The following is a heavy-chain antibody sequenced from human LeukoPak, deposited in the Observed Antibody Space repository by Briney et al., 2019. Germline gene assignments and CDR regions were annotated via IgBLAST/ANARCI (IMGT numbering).Heavy chain of an antibody. V-gene: IGHV4-34*01. CDR3: ARGNIWFDP. Sequence: SETLSLTCAVYGGSFSGYYWSWIRQPPGKGLEWIGEINHSGSTNYNPSLKSRVTISVDTSKNQFSLKLSSVTAADTAEYYCARGNIWFDPWGQGTLVTVSS. D-gene: IGHD2/OR15-2a*01. J-gene: IGHJ5*02. CDR2: INHSGST. CDR1: GGSFSGYY.